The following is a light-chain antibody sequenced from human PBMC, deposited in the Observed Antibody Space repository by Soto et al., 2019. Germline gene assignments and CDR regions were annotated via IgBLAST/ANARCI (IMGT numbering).Light chain of an antibody. CDR3: QQYNNWPPGRT. Sequence: EIVITQSPVTLSLSPGERATLSCRASESVSSNLAWYQQKPGQAPRLLIYDASTRATGIPARFSGSGSGTEFTLTISSLQSEDFVVYYCQQYNNWPPGRTFGRGTKVEIK. V-gene: IGKV3-15*01. J-gene: IGKJ1*01. CDR1: ESVSSN. CDR2: DAS.